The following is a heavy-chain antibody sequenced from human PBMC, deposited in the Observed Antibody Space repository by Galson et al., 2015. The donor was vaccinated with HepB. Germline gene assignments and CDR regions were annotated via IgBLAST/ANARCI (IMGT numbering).Heavy chain of an antibody. Sequence: SLRLSCAAPGFTFSDYYMSWIRQAPGKGLEWVSYISSSSSYTNYADSVKGRFTISRDNAKNSLYLQMNSLRAEDTAVYYCAKDGGKTYYYGMDVWGQGTTVTVSS. CDR2: ISSSSSYT. J-gene: IGHJ6*02. CDR3: AKDGGKTYYYGMDV. V-gene: IGHV3-11*06. CDR1: GFTFSDYY. D-gene: IGHD3-16*01.